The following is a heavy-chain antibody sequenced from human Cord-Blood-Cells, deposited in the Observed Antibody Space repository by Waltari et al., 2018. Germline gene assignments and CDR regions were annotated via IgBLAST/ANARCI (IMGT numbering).Heavy chain of an antibody. D-gene: IGHD4-4*01. CDR3: ARDYSNYFAFDI. J-gene: IGHJ3*02. V-gene: IGHV1-8*01. Sequence: QVQLVQSGAEVKKPGASVKVSCTASGYTFTSYAIHWVRQATGQGLEWMGWMNPNSGNTGYAQKFQGRVTMTRNTSISTAYMELSSLRSEDTAVYYCARDYSNYFAFDIWGQGTMVTVSS. CDR1: GYTFTSYA. CDR2: MNPNSGNT.